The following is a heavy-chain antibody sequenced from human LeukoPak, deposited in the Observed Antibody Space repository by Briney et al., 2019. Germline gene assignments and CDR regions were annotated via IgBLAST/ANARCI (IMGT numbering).Heavy chain of an antibody. J-gene: IGHJ4*02. V-gene: IGHV3-23*01. D-gene: IGHD6-19*01. Sequence: GGSLRLSCEASGFTFSSYAMNWVRQAPGKGLEWVSGMSGSGGSTNYADSVRGRFTISRDNSKNTLYLQMNSLRGEDTAVYYCAKAYSSGWYYFYYWGQGTLVTVSS. CDR1: GFTFSSYA. CDR2: MSGSGGST. CDR3: AKAYSSGWYYFYY.